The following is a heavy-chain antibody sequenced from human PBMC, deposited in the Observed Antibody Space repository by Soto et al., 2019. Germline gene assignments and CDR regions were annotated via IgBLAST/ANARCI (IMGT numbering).Heavy chain of an antibody. Sequence: GASVKVSCKASGGTFSSYAISWVRQAPGQGLEWMGGIIPIFGTANYAQKFQGRVTITADESTSTAYMELSSLRSEETAVYYCARDYIADYYYYGMDVWGQGTTVTVSS. D-gene: IGHD6-13*01. CDR3: ARDYIADYYYYGMDV. CDR2: IIPIFGTA. J-gene: IGHJ6*02. CDR1: GGTFSSYA. V-gene: IGHV1-69*13.